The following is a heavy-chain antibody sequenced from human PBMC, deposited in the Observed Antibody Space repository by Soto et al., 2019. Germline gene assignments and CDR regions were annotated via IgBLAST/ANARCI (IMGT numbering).Heavy chain of an antibody. Sequence: QVQLVQSGAEVKKPGSSVKVSCKASGGTFSSYAISWVRQAPGQGLEWMGGIIPIFGTANYAQKFQGRVTITADESTSTADMELSSLRSEDTAVYYCARDGDNTMVRGVIITMNWFYPWGQGTLVTVSS. CDR2: IIPIFGTA. D-gene: IGHD3-10*01. V-gene: IGHV1-69*01. J-gene: IGHJ5*02. CDR3: ARDGDNTMVRGVIITMNWFYP. CDR1: GGTFSSYA.